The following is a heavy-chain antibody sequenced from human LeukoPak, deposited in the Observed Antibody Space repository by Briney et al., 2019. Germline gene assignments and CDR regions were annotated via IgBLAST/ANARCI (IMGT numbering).Heavy chain of an antibody. D-gene: IGHD3-22*01. CDR1: VGSLSSSSYY. Sequence: SETLSLTRTVSVGSLSSSSYYWGWIRHPPGKGLECIGIIYYSGSTYYNPSLKSRVTISVDSSKNQFSLKLSSVFAADTAVYYCARSRPYYYEISGYPNPFDYWGQGTLVTVSS. J-gene: IGHJ4*02. CDR3: ARSRPYYYEISGYPNPFDY. CDR2: IYYSGST. V-gene: IGHV4-39*01.